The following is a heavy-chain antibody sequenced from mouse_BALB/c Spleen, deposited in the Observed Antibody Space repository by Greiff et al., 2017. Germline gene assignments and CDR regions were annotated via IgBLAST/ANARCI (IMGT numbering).Heavy chain of an antibody. Sequence: EVQRVESGGGLVKPGGSLKLSCAASGFTFSSYAMSWVRQSPEKRLEWVAEISSGGSYTYYPDTVTGRFTISRDNAKNTLYLEMSSLRSEDTAMYYCARVDDYGGFAYWGQGTLVTVSA. CDR1: GFTFSSYA. D-gene: IGHD2-4*01. J-gene: IGHJ3*01. CDR3: ARVDDYGGFAY. V-gene: IGHV5-9-4*01. CDR2: ISSGGSYT.